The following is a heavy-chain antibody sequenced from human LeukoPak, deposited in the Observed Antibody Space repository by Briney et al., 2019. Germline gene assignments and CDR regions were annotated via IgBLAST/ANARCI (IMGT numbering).Heavy chain of an antibody. CDR1: GFTFSSYN. Sequence: PGGSLRLSCAASGFTFSSYNNNWVRQAPGKGLEWVSAISDSGGSTYYADSVKGRFTVSRDNSKNTMYLQMNSLRAEDTAVYYCAKDRRACSSSSCYYRFDYWGQGTLVTVSS. CDR2: ISDSGGST. V-gene: IGHV3-23*01. J-gene: IGHJ4*02. CDR3: AKDRRACSSSSCYYRFDY. D-gene: IGHD2-2*01.